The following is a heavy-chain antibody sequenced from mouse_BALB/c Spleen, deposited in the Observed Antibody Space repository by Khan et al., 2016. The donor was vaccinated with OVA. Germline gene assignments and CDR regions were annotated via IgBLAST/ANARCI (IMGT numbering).Heavy chain of an antibody. D-gene: IGHD2-10*01. CDR3: ARPPYFSYTLDH. V-gene: IGHV9-3-1*01. Sequence: QIQLVQSGPELKKPGETVKISCKASGYTFTNYGMNWVKQSPGKALKWMGWINTYTGEPTYADDFKGRFALSLEPSANPAFLAINTLQNEHTATCCCARPPYFSYTLDHWGQGTSVTVSS. J-gene: IGHJ4*01. CDR1: GYTFTNYG. CDR2: INTYTGEP.